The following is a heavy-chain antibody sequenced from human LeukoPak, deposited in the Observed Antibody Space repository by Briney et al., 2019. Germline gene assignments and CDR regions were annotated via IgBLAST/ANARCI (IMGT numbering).Heavy chain of an antibody. CDR2: IYHSGST. CDR3: ARDLDSSGYYPGAFDI. Sequence: SETLSLTCAVSGGSISSGGYSWSWIRQPPGKGLEWIGYIYHSGSTYYNPSLKSRVTISVDRSKNRFSLKLSSVTAADTAVYYCARDLDSSGYYPGAFDIWGQGTMVTVSS. J-gene: IGHJ3*02. V-gene: IGHV4-30-2*01. D-gene: IGHD3-22*01. CDR1: GGSISSGGYS.